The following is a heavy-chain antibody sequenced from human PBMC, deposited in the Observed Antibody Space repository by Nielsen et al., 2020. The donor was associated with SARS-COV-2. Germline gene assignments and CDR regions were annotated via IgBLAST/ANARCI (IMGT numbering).Heavy chain of an antibody. CDR2: ISGDGATI. CDR1: GFTFRDFY. D-gene: IGHD6-13*01. Sequence: SLKISCAASGFTFRDFYVSWIRQGPGKGLDWLAYISGDGATIYHADSVKGRFTISRDNAKSSVYLHMDSLRVEDTALYYCARVNHSSISAWGQGTLVIVSS. J-gene: IGHJ5*02. CDR3: ARVNHSSISA. V-gene: IGHV3-11*04.